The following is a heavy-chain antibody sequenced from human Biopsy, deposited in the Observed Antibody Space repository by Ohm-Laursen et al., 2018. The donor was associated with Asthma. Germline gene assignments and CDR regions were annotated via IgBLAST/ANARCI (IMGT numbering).Heavy chain of an antibody. CDR1: GGSISTYY. CDR3: ARDRGGTYGRTFES. Sequence: SDTLSLTCAVSGGSISTYYWTWIRQPPGKGLEWVAYLYNSGTTNYNPPLKSRVTISVDTSKNQVSLNVRSVTAADTAVYYCARDRGGTYGRTFESWGQGTLVTVSS. V-gene: IGHV4-59*01. D-gene: IGHD1-26*01. J-gene: IGHJ4*02. CDR2: LYNSGTT.